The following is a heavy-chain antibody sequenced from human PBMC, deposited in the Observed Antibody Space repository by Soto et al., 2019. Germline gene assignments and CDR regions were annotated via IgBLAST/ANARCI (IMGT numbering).Heavy chain of an antibody. V-gene: IGHV3-21*01. CDR2: ISSSSSYI. J-gene: IGHJ4*02. D-gene: IGHD3-22*01. CDR3: ARDSYFYDTSGYYLYYFDY. Sequence: GGSLRLSCAASGFTFSSYSMNWVRQAPGKGLEWVSSISSSSSYIFYADSVKGRFTISRDNAKNSLYLQMNSLRAEDTAVYYCARDSYFYDTSGYYLYYFDYWGQGTLVTVSS. CDR1: GFTFSSYS.